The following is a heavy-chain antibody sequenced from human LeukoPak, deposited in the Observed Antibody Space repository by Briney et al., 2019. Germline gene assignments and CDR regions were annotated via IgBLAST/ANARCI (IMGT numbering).Heavy chain of an antibody. Sequence: SVKVSCKAFGGSFSSEAISWVRQAPGQGLEWMGGIIPIFGTANYAQKFQGRVTITTDESTSTAYMEVSSLRSEDTAVYYCGREAGDCGGGSCYSIDYWGQGTLVPVSS. V-gene: IGHV1-69*05. D-gene: IGHD2-15*01. CDR1: GGSFSSEA. CDR3: GREAGDCGGGSCYSIDY. CDR2: IIPIFGTA. J-gene: IGHJ4*02.